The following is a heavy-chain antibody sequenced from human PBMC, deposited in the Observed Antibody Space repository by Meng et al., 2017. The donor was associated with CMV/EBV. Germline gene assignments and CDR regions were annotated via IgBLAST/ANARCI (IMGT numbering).Heavy chain of an antibody. J-gene: IGHJ6*02. CDR3: AKGIFGVVGAGYYYYYGMDV. V-gene: IGHV3-23*01. D-gene: IGHD3-3*01. Sequence: GESLKISCAASGFTFSSYAMSWVRQAPGKGPEWVSAISGSGGSTYYADSAKGRFTISRDNSKNTLYLQMNSLRAEDTAVYYCAKGIFGVVGAGYYYYYGMDVWGQGTTVTVSS. CDR1: GFTFSSYA. CDR2: ISGSGGST.